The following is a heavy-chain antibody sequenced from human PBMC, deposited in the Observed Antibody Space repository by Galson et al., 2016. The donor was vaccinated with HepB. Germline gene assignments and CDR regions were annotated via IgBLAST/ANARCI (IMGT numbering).Heavy chain of an antibody. V-gene: IGHV3-49*03. CDR2: IRRKGYGGTT. Sequence: LRLSCAASGFTFGDYAMSWFRQAPGKGLEWVGFIRRKGYGGTTEYAASVKGRFTISRDDSKSIAYLQMNSLKTEDTAVYYCTRGGWSRESYFDYWGQGTLVTVSS. CDR1: GFTFGDYA. D-gene: IGHD1-26*01. J-gene: IGHJ4*02. CDR3: TRGGWSRESYFDY.